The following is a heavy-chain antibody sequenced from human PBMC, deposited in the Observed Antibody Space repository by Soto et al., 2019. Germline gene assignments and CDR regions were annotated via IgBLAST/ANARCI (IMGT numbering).Heavy chain of an antibody. CDR2: IYYSGST. Sequence: QLQLQESGPGLVKPSETLSLTCTVSGGSISSSSYYWGWIRQPPGKGLEWIGSIYYSGSTYYNPSLKSRFTISGDTSKNQFSLKLSSVTAADTAVYYCARSMTTVVTLDYWGQGTLVTVSS. V-gene: IGHV4-39*01. D-gene: IGHD4-17*01. CDR1: GGSISSSSYY. J-gene: IGHJ4*02. CDR3: ARSMTTVVTLDY.